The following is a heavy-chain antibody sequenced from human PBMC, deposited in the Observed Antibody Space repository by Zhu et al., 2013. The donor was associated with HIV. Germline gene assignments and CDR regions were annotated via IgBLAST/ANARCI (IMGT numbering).Heavy chain of an antibody. D-gene: IGHD6-19*01. J-gene: IGHJ3*02. Sequence: QVQLVQSGAEVKKPGASVKVSCKASGYTFTSYAMHWVRQAPGQRLEWMGWINAGNGNTKYSQKFQGRVTITRDTSASTAYMELSSLRSEDTAVYYCARSSEAPVYSSGWYGLDDAFDIWGQGTMVTVSS. CDR1: GYTFTSYA. CDR2: INAGNGNT. CDR3: ARSSEAPVYSSGWYGLDDAFDI. V-gene: IGHV1-3*01.